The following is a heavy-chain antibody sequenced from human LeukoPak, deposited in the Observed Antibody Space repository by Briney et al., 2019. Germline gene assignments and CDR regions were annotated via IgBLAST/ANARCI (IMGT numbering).Heavy chain of an antibody. Sequence: GRSLRLSCAASGFTFSSYAVHWVRQAPGKGLEWVAVISYDGSNKYYADSVKGRFTISRDNSKNTLYLQMNSLRAEDTAVYYCAANYYDSSGYPQGFDPWGQGTLVTVSS. D-gene: IGHD3-22*01. J-gene: IGHJ5*02. CDR2: ISYDGSNK. CDR3: AANYYDSSGYPQGFDP. V-gene: IGHV3-30*04. CDR1: GFTFSSYA.